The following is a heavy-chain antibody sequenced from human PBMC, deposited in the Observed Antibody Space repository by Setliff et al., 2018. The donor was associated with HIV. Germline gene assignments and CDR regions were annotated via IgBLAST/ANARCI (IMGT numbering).Heavy chain of an antibody. Sequence: PGGSLRLSCAASGFTFSDYYMSWIRQAPGKGLEWVSYISSRGRTIYYADSVKGRFTISRDNAKNSLYLQMNSLRAEDTAVYYCATLLMVYAMHDYWGQGTLVTVSS. J-gene: IGHJ4*02. V-gene: IGHV3-11*01. CDR3: ATLLMVYAMHDY. CDR1: GFTFSDYY. D-gene: IGHD2-8*01. CDR2: ISSRGRTI.